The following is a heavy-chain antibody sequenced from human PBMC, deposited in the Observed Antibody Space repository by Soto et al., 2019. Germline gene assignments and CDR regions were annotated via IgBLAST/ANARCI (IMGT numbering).Heavy chain of an antibody. V-gene: IGHV1-69*13. J-gene: IGHJ4*02. CDR1: GGTFSSYA. CDR2: IIPIFGTA. CDR3: ARDQCGYDCVGRYYFDY. D-gene: IGHD5-12*01. Sequence: GASVKVSCKASGGTFSSYAISWVRQAPGQGLEWMGGIIPIFGTANYAQKFQGRVTITADESTSTAYMELSSLRSEDTAVYYCARDQCGYDCVGRYYFDYWGQGTLVTVSS.